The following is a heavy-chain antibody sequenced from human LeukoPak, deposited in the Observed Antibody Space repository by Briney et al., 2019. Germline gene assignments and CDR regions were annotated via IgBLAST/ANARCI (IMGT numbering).Heavy chain of an antibody. Sequence: SVKVSCKASGFTFTSSAVQWVRQARGQRLEWIGWIVVGSGNTNYAQKFQERVTITRDMSTSTAYMELSSLRSEDTAVYYCAAVLYYYDSSGYYVDYWGQGTLATVSS. CDR3: AAVLYYYDSSGYYVDY. CDR2: IVVGSGNT. V-gene: IGHV1-58*01. J-gene: IGHJ4*02. CDR1: GFTFTSSA. D-gene: IGHD3-22*01.